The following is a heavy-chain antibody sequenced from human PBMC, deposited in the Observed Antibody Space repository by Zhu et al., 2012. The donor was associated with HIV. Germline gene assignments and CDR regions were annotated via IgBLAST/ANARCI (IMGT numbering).Heavy chain of an antibody. CDR1: GGSFSGYY. CDR2: INHSGST. D-gene: IGHD6-13*01. Sequence: QVQLQQWGAGLLKPSETLSLTCAVYGGSFSGYYWSWIRQPPGKGLEWIGEINHSGSTNYNPSLKSRVTISVDTSKNQFSLKLSSVTAADTAVYYCARQGYDAFDIWGQGTMVTVSS. CDR3: ARQGYDAFDI. V-gene: IGHV4-34*01. J-gene: IGHJ3*02.